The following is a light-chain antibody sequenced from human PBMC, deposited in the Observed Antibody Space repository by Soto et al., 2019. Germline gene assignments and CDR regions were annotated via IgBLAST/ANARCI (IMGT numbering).Light chain of an antibody. J-gene: IGKJ1*01. CDR3: QRYYSYPRT. CDR2: SAS. CDR1: QSVSSC. V-gene: IGKV1-5*01. Sequence: DIKITQSPSTLSVSLGERATLHCRASQSVSSCLAWYQQIPGKAPKLLIYSASTLNSGVPARFSGSGSGTEFTLSISSLQSDDFATYYCQRYYSYPRTFGQGTKVDIK.